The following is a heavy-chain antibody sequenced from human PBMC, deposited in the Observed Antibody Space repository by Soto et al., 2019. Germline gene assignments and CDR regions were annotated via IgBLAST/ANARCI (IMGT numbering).Heavy chain of an antibody. J-gene: IGHJ4*02. D-gene: IGHD5-12*01. V-gene: IGHV3-9*01. CDR3: AKDHDEDFGYDVDYFDY. Sequence: EVQLVESGGGLVQPGRSLRLSCAASGFNFDDYAMHWVRQAPGKGLEWVSGISWSSVTFDYADSVKGRFTISRDNAKNPLYLQMNSLRAEDTAFYYCAKDHDEDFGYDVDYFDYWGQGTLVTVSS. CDR1: GFNFDDYA. CDR2: ISWSSVTF.